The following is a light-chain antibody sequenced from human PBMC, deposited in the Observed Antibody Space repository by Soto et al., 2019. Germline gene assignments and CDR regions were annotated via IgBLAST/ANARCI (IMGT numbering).Light chain of an antibody. CDR3: QSYDSSLSGSYV. Sequence: QSVLTQPPPVSGAPGQRVTIFCTGRSSNIGAGYDVHWYQQLPGTAPKLLIYGNSNRPSGVPDRFSGSKSGTSASLAITGLQAEDEADYYCQSYDSSLSGSYVFGTGTKVTVL. CDR1: SSNIGAGYD. V-gene: IGLV1-40*01. J-gene: IGLJ1*01. CDR2: GNS.